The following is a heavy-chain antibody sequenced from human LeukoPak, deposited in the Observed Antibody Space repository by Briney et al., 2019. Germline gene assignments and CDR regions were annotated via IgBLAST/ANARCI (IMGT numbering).Heavy chain of an antibody. D-gene: IGHD4-11*01. J-gene: IGHJ4*02. CDR1: GFSFSSYE. CDR3: AREDSDYSNYDF. CDR2: ISGSGNII. Sequence: GGSLRLSCAASGFSFSSYEMNWVRQAPGKGLEWVSYISGSGNIIYYADSVKGRFTVSRDNAKNSLYLQMNDLRAEDTAVYYCAREDSDYSNYDFWGQGTLVTVSS. V-gene: IGHV3-48*03.